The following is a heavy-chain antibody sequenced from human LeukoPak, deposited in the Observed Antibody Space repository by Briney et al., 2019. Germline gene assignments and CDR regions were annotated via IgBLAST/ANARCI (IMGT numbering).Heavy chain of an antibody. CDR3: AKSSAYYTNWFDP. Sequence: PGGSLRLSCAASGFTFSNYAMNWVRQAPGEGLEWVSSISGGGTTYYADSVKGRFTISRDNSKNALYLQMNSLRAEDTAVYYCAKSSAYYTNWFDPWGQGTLVTVSS. CDR2: ISGGGTT. J-gene: IGHJ5*02. V-gene: IGHV3-23*01. D-gene: IGHD3-22*01. CDR1: GFTFSNYA.